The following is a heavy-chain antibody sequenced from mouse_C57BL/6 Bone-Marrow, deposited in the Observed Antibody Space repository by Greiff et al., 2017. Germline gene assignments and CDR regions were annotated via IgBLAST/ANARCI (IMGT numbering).Heavy chain of an antibody. CDR3: ARTRWLLGY. CDR2: IDPSDSYT. Sequence: QVQLQQPGAELVRPGTSVKLSCKASGYTFTSYWMHWVKQRPGQGLEWIGVIDPSDSYTNYNQKFKGKATLTADTSSNTAYMQLSSLTTEDSAIYYCARTRWLLGYWGQGTTLTVSS. CDR1: GYTFTSYW. J-gene: IGHJ2*01. V-gene: IGHV1-59*01. D-gene: IGHD2-3*01.